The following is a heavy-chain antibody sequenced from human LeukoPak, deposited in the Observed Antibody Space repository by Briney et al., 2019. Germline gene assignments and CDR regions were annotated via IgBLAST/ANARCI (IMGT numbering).Heavy chain of an antibody. Sequence: PGGSLRLSCAASGFTFSSYGMHWVRQAPGKGLEWVAVISYDGSNKYYADSVKGRFTISRDNAKNSLYLQMNSLRAEDTAVYYCARDRGYYDFWSGYLALTQDNWFDPWGQGTLVTVSS. CDR3: ARDRGYYDFWSGYLALTQDNWFDP. V-gene: IGHV3-30*03. J-gene: IGHJ5*02. CDR2: ISYDGSNK. CDR1: GFTFSSYG. D-gene: IGHD3-3*01.